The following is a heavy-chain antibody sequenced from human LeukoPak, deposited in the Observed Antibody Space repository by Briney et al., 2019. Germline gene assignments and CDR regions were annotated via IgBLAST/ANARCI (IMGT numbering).Heavy chain of an antibody. CDR3: ATGLETGLRYFDWSIDY. V-gene: IGHV1-24*01. CDR2: FYPEDGET. D-gene: IGHD3-9*01. Sequence: GASVKVSCKASGGTFSSYAISWVRQAPGKGLEWMGGFYPEDGETIYAQKFQGRVTMTEDTSTDTAYMELSSLRSEDTAVYYCATGLETGLRYFDWSIDYWGQGTLVTVSS. CDR1: GGTFSSYA. J-gene: IGHJ4*02.